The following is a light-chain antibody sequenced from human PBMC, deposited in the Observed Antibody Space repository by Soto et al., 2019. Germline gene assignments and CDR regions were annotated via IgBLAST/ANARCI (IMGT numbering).Light chain of an antibody. J-gene: IGKJ4*01. CDR3: QQYGSSPLT. V-gene: IGKV3-20*01. CDR1: QSVSSRY. Sequence: EIVLTQSPGTLSLSPGERATLSCRVSQSVSSRYLAWYHQKPGQAPRLLIYGASSRATGIPDRFSGSGSGTDFTLTISGLEPEDYAVYYCQQYGSSPLTFGGGTKVEIK. CDR2: GAS.